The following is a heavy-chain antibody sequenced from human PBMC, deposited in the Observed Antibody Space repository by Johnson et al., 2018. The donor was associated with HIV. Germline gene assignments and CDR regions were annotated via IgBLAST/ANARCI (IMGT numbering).Heavy chain of an antibody. Sequence: VQLVESGGGLVQPGGSLRLSCAASGFTFSNVWMHWVRQAPGKGLEWVAYIRKDGSKKYYVDSVKGRFTISRDNSKNTLYLHMNSLRAEDTAVYYCGGDEGAGAFDIWGQGTMVTVSS. CDR1: GFTFSNVW. CDR3: GGDEGAGAFDI. V-gene: IGHV3-7*01. CDR2: IRKDGSKK. D-gene: IGHD4/OR15-4a*01. J-gene: IGHJ3*02.